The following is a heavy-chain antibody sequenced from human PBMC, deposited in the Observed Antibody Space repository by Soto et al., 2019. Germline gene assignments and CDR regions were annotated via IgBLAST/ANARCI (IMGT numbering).Heavy chain of an antibody. CDR2: IIPIFGTA. J-gene: IGHJ6*02. CDR3: ARENSSFGYPVDYGMDV. V-gene: IGHV1-69*01. D-gene: IGHD6-6*01. CDR1: GGPFSSYA. Sequence: WVKFSCKASGGPFSSYAISWVRQAPVQGLEWMGVIIPIFGTANYAQKFQGRGTITADESPSTAYMELSSLRSEDLALYYCARENSSFGYPVDYGMDVWGQGTTVTVSS.